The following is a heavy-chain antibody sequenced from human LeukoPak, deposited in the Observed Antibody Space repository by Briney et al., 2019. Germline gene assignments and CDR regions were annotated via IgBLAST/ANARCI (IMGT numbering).Heavy chain of an antibody. J-gene: IGHJ4*02. CDR2: INPNSGGT. D-gene: IGHD3-10*01. CDR1: GYTFTGYY. Sequence: ASVKVSCKASGYTFTGYYMHWVRQAPGQGLEWMGWINPNSGGTNYAQKVQGRVTMTRDTSISTAYMELSRLRSDDTAVYYCARERLYYYGSGARAVDYWGQGTLVTVSS. CDR3: ARERLYYYGSGARAVDY. V-gene: IGHV1-2*02.